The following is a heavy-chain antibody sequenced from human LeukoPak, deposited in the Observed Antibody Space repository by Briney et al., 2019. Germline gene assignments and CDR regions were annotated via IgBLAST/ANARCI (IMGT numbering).Heavy chain of an antibody. J-gene: IGHJ4*02. V-gene: IGHV4-59*01. CDR1: GGSIRSYY. CDR2: VHYSGST. D-gene: IGHD3-22*01. Sequence: SETLSLTCTVSGGSIRSYYWSWIRQPPGKGLEWIRYVHYSGSTNYNPSLKSRVTISVDTSKNQFSLKLSSVTAADTAVYYCARAYYYDSSGYYYEYYFDYWGQGTLVTVSS. CDR3: ARAYYYDSSGYYYEYYFDY.